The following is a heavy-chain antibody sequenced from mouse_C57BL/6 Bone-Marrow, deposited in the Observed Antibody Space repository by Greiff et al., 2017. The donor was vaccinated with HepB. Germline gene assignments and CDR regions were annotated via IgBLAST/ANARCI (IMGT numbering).Heavy chain of an antibody. J-gene: IGHJ1*03. D-gene: IGHD4-1*01. V-gene: IGHV5-15*01. CDR3: ARTANWGWYFDV. CDR1: GFTFSDYG. CDR2: ISNLAYSI. Sequence: EVQRVESGGGLVQPGGSLKLSCAASGFTFSDYGMAWVRQAPRKGPEWVAFISNLAYSIYYADTVTGRFTISRENAKNTLYLEMSSLRSEDTAMYYCARTANWGWYFDVWGTGTTVTVSS.